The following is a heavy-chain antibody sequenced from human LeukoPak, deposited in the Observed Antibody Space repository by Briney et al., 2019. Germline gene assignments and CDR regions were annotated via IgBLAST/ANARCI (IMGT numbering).Heavy chain of an antibody. V-gene: IGHV3-72*01. J-gene: IGHJ4*02. CDR2: SRNKANSYTT. Sequence: GGSLRLSCAASGFTFSDHYMDWVRQAPGKGLEWVGRSRNKANSYTTEYAASVKGRITISRDDSKNSLYLQMNSLRAEDTAVYYCARNMLSVLALTGGFDRWGQGTLVTVSS. CDR3: ARNMLSVLALTGGFDR. CDR1: GFTFSDHY. D-gene: IGHD2-8*01.